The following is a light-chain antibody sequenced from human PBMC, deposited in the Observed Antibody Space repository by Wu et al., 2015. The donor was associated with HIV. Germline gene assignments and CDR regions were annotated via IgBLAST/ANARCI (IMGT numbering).Light chain of an antibody. Sequence: EIVMTQSPATLSVSPGERATLSCRASQSVNSDLAWYQQKPGQAPRLLIHGASTRATGIPARFSGSGSGTDFTLTISSLEPDDFAVYYCQQRSSWPQTFGQGTKLEIK. CDR3: QQRSSWPQT. J-gene: IGKJ2*01. CDR1: QSVNSD. V-gene: IGKV3-11*01. CDR2: GAS.